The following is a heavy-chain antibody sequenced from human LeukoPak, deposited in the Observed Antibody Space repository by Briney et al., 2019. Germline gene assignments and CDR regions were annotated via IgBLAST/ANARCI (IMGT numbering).Heavy chain of an antibody. CDR2: IIPIFGTA. V-gene: IGHV1-69*13. J-gene: IGHJ4*02. CDR1: GGTFSSYA. Sequence: SVKVSCKASGGTFSSYAISWVRQAPGQGLEWMGGIIPIFGTANYAQKFQGRVTITADESTSTAYMELSSLRSEDTAVYYCARAAATGTGTTQRHDYWGQGTLVTVSS. CDR3: ARAAATGTGTTQRHDY. D-gene: IGHD6-13*01.